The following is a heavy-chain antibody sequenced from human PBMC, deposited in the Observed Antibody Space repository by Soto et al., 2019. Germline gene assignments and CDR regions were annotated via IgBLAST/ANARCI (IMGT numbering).Heavy chain of an antibody. CDR3: ARGLAVAGFEWKISRLYYFDF. V-gene: IGHV4-59*01. Sequence: PSETLSLTCTVSGGSISSYYWSWIRQPPGKGLEWIGYIYYSGSTNYNPSLKSRVTISVDTSKNQFSLKLSSVTAADTAVYYCARGLAVAGFEWKISRLYYFDFWGQGTLVTVFS. J-gene: IGHJ4*02. D-gene: IGHD6-19*01. CDR1: GGSISSYY. CDR2: IYYSGST.